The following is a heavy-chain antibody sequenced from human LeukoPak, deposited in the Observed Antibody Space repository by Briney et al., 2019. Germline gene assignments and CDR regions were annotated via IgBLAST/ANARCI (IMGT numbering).Heavy chain of an antibody. CDR1: GYTFTSYY. CDR2: INPSGGST. Sequence: ASVKVSYKASGYTFTSYYMHWVRQAPGQGLEWMGIINPSGGSTSYAQKFQGRVTMTRDTSTSTVYMELSSLRSEDTAVYYCARIGYGGNSEGIVSDDWGQGTLVTVSS. V-gene: IGHV1-46*01. D-gene: IGHD4-23*01. J-gene: IGHJ4*02. CDR3: ARIGYGGNSEGIVSDD.